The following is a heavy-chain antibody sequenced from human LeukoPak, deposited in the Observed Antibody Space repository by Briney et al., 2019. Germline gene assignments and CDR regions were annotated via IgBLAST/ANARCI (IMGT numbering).Heavy chain of an antibody. CDR2: IYYSGST. CDR1: GGSISSYY. J-gene: IGHJ3*02. CDR3: ASRDLWFGELSAFDI. D-gene: IGHD3-10*01. V-gene: IGHV4-59*01. Sequence: KTSETLSLTCTVSGGSISSYYWSWIRQPPGKGLEWIGYIYYSGSTNYNPPLKSRVTISVDTSKNQFSLKLSSVTAADTAVYYCASRDLWFGELSAFDIWGQGTMVTVSS.